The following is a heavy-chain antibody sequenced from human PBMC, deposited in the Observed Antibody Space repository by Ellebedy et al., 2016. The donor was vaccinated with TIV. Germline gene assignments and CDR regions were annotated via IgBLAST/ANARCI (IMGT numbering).Heavy chain of an antibody. CDR3: AKDSTLILVVTTAILWDPPAFDI. CDR2: ISGSGGST. D-gene: IGHD2-2*02. CDR1: GFTFSSYA. V-gene: IGHV3-23*01. Sequence: PGGSLRLSCAASGFTFSSYAMSWVRQAPGKGLEWVSAISGSGGSTYYADSVKGRFTISRDNSKNTLYLQLNSLRAEDTAVYYCAKDSTLILVVTTAILWDPPAFDIWGQGTMVTVSS. J-gene: IGHJ3*02.